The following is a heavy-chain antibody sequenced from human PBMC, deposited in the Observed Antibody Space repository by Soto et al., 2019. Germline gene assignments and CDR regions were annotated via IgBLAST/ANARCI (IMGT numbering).Heavy chain of an antibody. V-gene: IGHV3-21*06. J-gene: IGHJ4*02. D-gene: IGHD2-15*01. CDR2: ISSSSSYI. Sequence: EVQLVESGGGLVKPGVSLRLSCAASGFTFSSYSMNWVRQAPGKGLEWVSSISSSSSYIYYADSVKGRFTISRDNAKNSLYLQMNSLRAEAPGVYYCSRDGMVAAKGSAYWGEGTLVTVSS. CDR3: SRDGMVAAKGSAY. CDR1: GFTFSSYS.